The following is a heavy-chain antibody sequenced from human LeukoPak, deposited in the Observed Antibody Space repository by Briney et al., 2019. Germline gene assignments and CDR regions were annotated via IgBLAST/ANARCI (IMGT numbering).Heavy chain of an antibody. CDR2: IYSGGTT. V-gene: IGHV3-53*01. CDR3: AKVHDSGTYATLDY. Sequence: PGGSLRLSCAVSGFTVSGNYMSWVRQAPGKGLEWVSLIYSGGTTYYADSVKGRFIISRDDSKNTFYLQMNSLRAEDTAVYHCAKVHDSGTYATLDYWGQGTLVTVSS. D-gene: IGHD3-10*01. J-gene: IGHJ4*02. CDR1: GFTVSGNY.